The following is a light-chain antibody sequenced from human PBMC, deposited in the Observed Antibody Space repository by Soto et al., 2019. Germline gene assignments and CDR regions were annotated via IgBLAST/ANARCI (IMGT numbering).Light chain of an antibody. Sequence: QSVLTHPGSVSGSPGQSITISCTGTSSDVGSYNYVSWYQQHPGKAPKRMIYEVSDRPSGISSRFSGSKSGNTASLTISGLQTEDEADYYCSSYTSSSTLFGTGTKVTVL. J-gene: IGLJ1*01. CDR3: SSYTSSSTL. CDR2: EVS. CDR1: SSDVGSYNY. V-gene: IGLV2-14*01.